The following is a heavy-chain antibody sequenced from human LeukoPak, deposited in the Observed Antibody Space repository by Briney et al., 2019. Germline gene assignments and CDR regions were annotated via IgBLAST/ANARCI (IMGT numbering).Heavy chain of an antibody. CDR1: GFTFRDCG. Sequence: GGSLRLSCAASGFTFRDCGMSWVRQAPGKGLEWVSAISDNGGDTKYADSVKGRFTISRDNSKNTLYLQMNSLRAEDTAIYYCGKDWKLDYWGQGTLVTVSS. CDR2: ISDNGGDT. J-gene: IGHJ4*02. CDR3: GKDWKLDY. V-gene: IGHV3-23*01. D-gene: IGHD1-1*01.